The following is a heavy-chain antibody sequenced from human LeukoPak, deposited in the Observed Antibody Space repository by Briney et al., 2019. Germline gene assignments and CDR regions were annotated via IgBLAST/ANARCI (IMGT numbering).Heavy chain of an antibody. Sequence: ASVKVSCKASGYTFTGYYVHWVRQAPGQGLEWMGRINPNSGGTNYAQKFRGRVTMTRDTSISTAYMELSRLRSDDTAVYYCAREGGSSGYYSDYWGQGTLVTVSS. D-gene: IGHD3-22*01. J-gene: IGHJ4*02. V-gene: IGHV1-2*06. CDR1: GYTFTGYY. CDR3: AREGGSSGYYSDY. CDR2: INPNSGGT.